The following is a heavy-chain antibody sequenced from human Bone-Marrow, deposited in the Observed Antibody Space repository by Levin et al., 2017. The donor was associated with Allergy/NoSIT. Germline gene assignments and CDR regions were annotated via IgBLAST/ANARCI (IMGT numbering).Heavy chain of an antibody. V-gene: IGHV3-9*01. J-gene: IGHJ4*02. CDR3: AKERWSGSNSFDY. Sequence: SGGSLRLSCAAPGFKFEDYAIHWVRQAPGKGLEWVSGISRNGDKIGYADSVKGRFTISRDNAKNSVYLQMNSLRSEDTALYYCAKERWSGSNSFDYWGQGTLVTVSS. D-gene: IGHD1-26*01. CDR1: GFKFEDYA. CDR2: ISRNGDKI.